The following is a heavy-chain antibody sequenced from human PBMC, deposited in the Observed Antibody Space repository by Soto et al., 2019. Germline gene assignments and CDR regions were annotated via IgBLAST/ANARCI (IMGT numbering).Heavy chain of an antibody. V-gene: IGHV3-7*05. CDR3: AKDVR. Sequence: VQLVDSGGDLVQPGGSLRLSCAASGFTFSTHWMSWVRQAPGKGLEWVANIKEDGSETYYEDSVRGRLTISRDTATNSLYLQMNGLRVEDTALYYCAKDVRWGQGTLVTVSS. CDR2: IKEDGSET. J-gene: IGHJ4*02. CDR1: GFTFSTHW.